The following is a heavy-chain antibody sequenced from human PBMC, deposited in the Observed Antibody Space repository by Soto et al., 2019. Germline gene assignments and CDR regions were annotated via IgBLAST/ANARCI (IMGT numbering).Heavy chain of an antibody. CDR2: IYYSGST. D-gene: IGHD3-9*01. J-gene: IGHJ3*02. V-gene: IGHV4-39*01. CDR1: GGSISSSSYY. CDR3: ARHVENTYYDILTGPGPAFDI. Sequence: SETLSLTCTVSGGSISSSSYYWGWIRQAPGKGLEWIGSIYYSGSTYYNPSLKSRVTISVDTSKNQFSLKLSSVTAADTAVYYCARHVENTYYDILTGPGPAFDIWGQGTMVT.